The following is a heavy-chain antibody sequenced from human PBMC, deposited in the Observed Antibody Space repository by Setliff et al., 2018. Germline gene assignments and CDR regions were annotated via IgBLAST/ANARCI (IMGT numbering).Heavy chain of an antibody. CDR2: ISSSSSTI. CDR3: AKDIVVVPAATFDFWSGSYYMDV. V-gene: IGHV3-48*01. J-gene: IGHJ6*03. D-gene: IGHD2-2*01. Sequence: GSLRLSCAASGFTFSSYSMNWVRQAPGKGLEWVSYISSSSSTIYYADSVKGRFTISRDNAKNSLYLQMNSLRAEDTAVYYCAKDIVVVPAATFDFWSGSYYMDVWGKGTTVTVSS. CDR1: GFTFSSYS.